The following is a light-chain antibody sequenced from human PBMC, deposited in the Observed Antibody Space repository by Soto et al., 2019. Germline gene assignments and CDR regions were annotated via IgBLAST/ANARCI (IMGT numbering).Light chain of an antibody. V-gene: IGKV1-5*01. J-gene: IGKJ2*01. Sequence: DIQMTQSPPTLSASVGDRVTITCRASQSISTWLAWFQQKPGKAPRLLIFDASSLDSGVPSRFSGSGSGTEFTLTISSLQPDDSASYYCQRYNTNSNTFGQGTKLEIK. CDR2: DAS. CDR3: QRYNTNSNT. CDR1: QSISTW.